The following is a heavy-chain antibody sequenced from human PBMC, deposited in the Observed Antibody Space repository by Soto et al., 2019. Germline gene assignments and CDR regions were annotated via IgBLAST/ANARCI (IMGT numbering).Heavy chain of an antibody. CDR1: GFTFSSYG. CDR2: ISYDGSNK. V-gene: IGHV3-30*18. CDR3: AKDQRYYGDYVLVFDP. D-gene: IGHD4-17*01. Sequence: GSLRLSCAASGFTFSSYGMHWFRQAPGKGLEWVAVISYDGSNKYYADSVKGRFTISRDNSKNTLYLQMNSLRAEDTAVYYCAKDQRYYGDYVLVFDPCGQGTLVTVSS. J-gene: IGHJ5*02.